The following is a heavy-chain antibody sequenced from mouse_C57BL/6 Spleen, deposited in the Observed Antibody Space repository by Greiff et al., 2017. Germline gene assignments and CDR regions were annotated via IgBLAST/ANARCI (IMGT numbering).Heavy chain of an antibody. CDR3: ATRELLRRFAY. CDR2: IYPRDGST. J-gene: IGHJ3*01. CDR1: GYTFTDHT. V-gene: IGHV1-78*01. Sequence: QVQLQQSDAELVKPGASVKISCKVSGYTFTDHTIHWMKQRPEPGLEWIGYIYPRDGSTKYNEKFKGKATLTADKSSSTAYLQLNSLTSEDSAVYFCATRELLRRFAYWGQGTLVTVSA. D-gene: IGHD1-1*01.